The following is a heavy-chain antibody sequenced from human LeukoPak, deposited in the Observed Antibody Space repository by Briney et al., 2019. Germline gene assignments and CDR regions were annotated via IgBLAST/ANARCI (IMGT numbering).Heavy chain of an antibody. Sequence: GESLKISCKGSGYSFTSYWIAWVRQMPGKGLEWMGIIYPDDSDTTYSPSFQGQVTISADKSISTAYLQWSSLKASDTAMYYCARQTSGYDSFFDYWGQGNLVTVSS. CDR3: ARQTSGYDSFFDY. D-gene: IGHD5-12*01. V-gene: IGHV5-51*01. CDR2: IYPDDSDT. CDR1: GYSFTSYW. J-gene: IGHJ4*02.